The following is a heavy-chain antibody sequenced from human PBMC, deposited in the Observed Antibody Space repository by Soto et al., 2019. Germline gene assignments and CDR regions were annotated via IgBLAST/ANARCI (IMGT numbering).Heavy chain of an antibody. CDR2: FYWDDDK. D-gene: IGHD3-22*01. CDR3: AHSLIGYYYDSSGSNWFDP. Sequence: SGPTLVNPTQTLTLTWTFSGFSLSTSGVGVGWIRQPPGKALEWLALFYWDDDKRYSPSLKSRLTITKDTSKNQVVLTITNMDPVDTATYYCAHSLIGYYYDSSGSNWFDPWGQ. CDR1: GFSLSTSGVG. J-gene: IGHJ5*02. V-gene: IGHV2-5*02.